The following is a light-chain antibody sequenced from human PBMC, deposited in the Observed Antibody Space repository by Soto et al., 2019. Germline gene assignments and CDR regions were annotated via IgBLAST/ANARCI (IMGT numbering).Light chain of an antibody. CDR1: QSVRNN. Sequence: ETVMTQSPATRSVSPGERATLSCRDSQSVRNNYLAWYQQKPGQAPRLLIYGASTRATGIPARFSGSGSGTEFTLTISSLQSEDFAVYYCQQYHSWPLTFGGGTKVEIK. CDR2: GAS. V-gene: IGKV3-15*01. J-gene: IGKJ4*01. CDR3: QQYHSWPLT.